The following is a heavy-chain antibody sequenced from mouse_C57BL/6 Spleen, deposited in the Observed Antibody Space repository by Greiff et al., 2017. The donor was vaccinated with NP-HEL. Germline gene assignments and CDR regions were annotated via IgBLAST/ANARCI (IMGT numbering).Heavy chain of an antibody. CDR1: GYSITSGYY. CDR3: ARLGVYGSVY. J-gene: IGHJ2*01. Sequence: EVQLQQSGPGLVKPSQSLSLTCSVTGYSITSGYYWNWIRQFPGNKLEWMGYISYDGSNNYNPSLKNRISITRDTSKNQFFLTLNSVTTEDTATYYCARLGVYGSVYWGQGTTLTVSS. V-gene: IGHV3-6*01. CDR2: ISYDGSN. D-gene: IGHD1-1*01.